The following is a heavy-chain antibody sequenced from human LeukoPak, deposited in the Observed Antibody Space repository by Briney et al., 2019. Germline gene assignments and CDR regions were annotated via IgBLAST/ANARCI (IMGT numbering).Heavy chain of an antibody. V-gene: IGHV4-34*01. D-gene: IGHD3-10*01. CDR3: ARLNPVRGVRY. J-gene: IGHJ4*02. CDR2: INHSGST. Sequence: PSETLSFTCAVYGGSFSGYYWSWIRQPPGKGLEWIGEINHSGSTNYNPSLKSRVTISVDTSKNQFSLKLSSVTAADTAVYYCARLNPVRGVRYWGQGTLVTVSS. CDR1: GGSFSGYY.